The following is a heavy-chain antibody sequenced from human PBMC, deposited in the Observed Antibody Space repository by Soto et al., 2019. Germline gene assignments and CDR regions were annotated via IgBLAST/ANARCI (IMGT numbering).Heavy chain of an antibody. CDR2: ISAYNGNT. Sequence: ASVNVSCKSSGYTFTSCCMSWVRQAPGQGLEWMGWISAYNGNTSYAQKLQGRVTMTTDTSTSTAYMELRSLRSDDTAVYYCARSDYFDYWGQGTLVTVSS. J-gene: IGHJ4*02. CDR1: GYTFTSCC. CDR3: ARSDYFDY. V-gene: IGHV1-18*01.